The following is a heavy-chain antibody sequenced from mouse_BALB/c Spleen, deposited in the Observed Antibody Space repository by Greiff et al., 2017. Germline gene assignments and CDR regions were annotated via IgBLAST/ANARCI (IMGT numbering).Heavy chain of an antibody. V-gene: IGHV1-9*01. D-gene: IGHD1-1*02. J-gene: IGHJ4*01. CDR1: GFTFSSYW. CDR3: ARGGSYYAMDY. CDR2: ILPGSGST. Sequence: QVQLQQSGAELMKPGASVKISCTASGFTFSSYWIEWVKQRPGHGLEWIGEILPGSGSTNYTEKFKGRATVTADTSSNTAYMQLSSLTSEDSAVYYSARGGSYYAMDYWGQGTSVTVSA.